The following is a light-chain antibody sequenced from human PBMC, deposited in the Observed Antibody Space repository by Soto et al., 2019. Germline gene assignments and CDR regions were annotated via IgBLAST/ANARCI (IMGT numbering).Light chain of an antibody. CDR2: AAS. CDR1: QGISNY. Sequence: DIQMTQSPSSLSASVGDRVTITCRASQGISNYLAWYQQKPGKVLKLLIYAASTLQSEVPSRFSGSGSGTDFTLTISSLQPEDVATYYCHKYNSAAWTFGQGTKVEIK. CDR3: HKYNSAAWT. V-gene: IGKV1-27*01. J-gene: IGKJ1*01.